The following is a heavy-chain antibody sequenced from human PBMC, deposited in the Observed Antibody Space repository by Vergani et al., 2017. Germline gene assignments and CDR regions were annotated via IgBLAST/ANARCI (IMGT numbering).Heavy chain of an antibody. CDR1: GGSFSGYY. J-gene: IGHJ5*02. D-gene: IGHD5-12*01. CDR3: ASKPEWLQSWFDP. V-gene: IGHV4-34*01. CDR2: INHSGST. Sequence: QVQLQQWGAGLLKPSETLSLTCAVYGGSFSGYYWSWIRQPPGKGLEWIGEINHSGSTNYNPSLKSRVTISVDTAKNQFSLKLSSVTAADTAVYYCASKPEWLQSWFDPWGQGTLVTVSS.